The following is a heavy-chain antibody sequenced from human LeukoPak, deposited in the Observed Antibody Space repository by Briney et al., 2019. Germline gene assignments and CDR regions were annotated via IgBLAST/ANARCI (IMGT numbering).Heavy chain of an antibody. Sequence: GASVKVSCKASGYTFTSYYMHWVRQAPGQGLEWMGIINPSGGSTSCAQKFQGRVTMTRDTSSSTVYMELSSLRSEDMAVYYCARDYLKVVVAGTAPSAGHMDYWGQGTLVTVSS. CDR1: GYTFTSYY. D-gene: IGHD2-15*01. CDR3: ARDYLKVVVAGTAPSAGHMDY. J-gene: IGHJ4*02. CDR2: INPSGGST. V-gene: IGHV1-46*01.